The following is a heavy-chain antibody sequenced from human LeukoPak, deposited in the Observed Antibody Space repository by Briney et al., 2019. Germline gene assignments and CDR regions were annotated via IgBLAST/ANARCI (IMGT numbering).Heavy chain of an antibody. J-gene: IGHJ4*02. CDR2: INHSGST. D-gene: IGHD4-23*01. V-gene: IGHV4-34*01. CDR3: ARGPPPPDYGGNSYYFDY. CDR1: GGSFSGYY. Sequence: SQTLSLTCAVYGGSFSGYYWSWIRQPPGKGLEWIGEINHSGSTNYNPSLNSRVTISGVTSKNQYSLKLSSVTAAGTAVYYWARGPPPPDYGGNSYYFDYWGQGTLVTVSS.